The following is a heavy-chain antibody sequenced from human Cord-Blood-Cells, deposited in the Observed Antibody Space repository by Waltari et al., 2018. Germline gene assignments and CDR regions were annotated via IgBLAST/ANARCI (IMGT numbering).Heavy chain of an antibody. D-gene: IGHD6-6*01. CDR3: ARGEYSSSSYVDY. V-gene: IGHV1-2*02. Sequence: QVQLVQSGAEVKKPGASVKVSCKASGYTFTGYYMHWVRQAPGQGLEWMGWINPNSGGTNYARKFQGRVTMTRDTSISTAYMELSRLRSDDTAVYYCARGEYSSSSYVDYWGQGTLVTVSS. CDR2: INPNSGGT. J-gene: IGHJ4*02. CDR1: GYTFTGYY.